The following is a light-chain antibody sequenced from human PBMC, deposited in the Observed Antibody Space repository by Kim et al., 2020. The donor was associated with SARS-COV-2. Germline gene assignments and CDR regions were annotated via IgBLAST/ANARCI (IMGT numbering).Light chain of an antibody. CDR2: AAS. Sequence: DIQMTQSPSSLSASVGDRITITCRASQGISSWLAWYQQKPEKDPKCLIYAASSLQSGVPSRFSGSGSGTDFTLTISNLRPEDFATYYCQQYDSYPRTFGQGTRVEIK. CDR1: QGISSW. J-gene: IGKJ1*01. CDR3: QQYDSYPRT. V-gene: IGKV1D-16*01.